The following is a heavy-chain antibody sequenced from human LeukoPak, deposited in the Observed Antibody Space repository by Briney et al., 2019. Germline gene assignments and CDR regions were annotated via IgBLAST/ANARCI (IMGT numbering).Heavy chain of an antibody. Sequence: GGSLRLSCAASGFTFSNHGMNWVRQAPGKGLEWVSGISPSGNITYYADSVKGRFTISRDNSKNTLYLEVISLTAEDTAVYYCAKDDAWLRFGEWSQGTLVTVSP. CDR3: AKDDAWLRFGE. J-gene: IGHJ4*02. CDR2: ISPSGNIT. CDR1: GFTFSNHG. D-gene: IGHD3-10*01. V-gene: IGHV3-23*01.